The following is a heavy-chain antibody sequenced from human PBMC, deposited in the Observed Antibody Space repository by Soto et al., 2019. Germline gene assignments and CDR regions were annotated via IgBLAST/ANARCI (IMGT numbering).Heavy chain of an antibody. Sequence: PSETLSLTCSVSGGSVRNSSFQWGWIRQSPGEGMEWIATRFYSGLTFSHPSLTSRVFISVDTSKNEFSLRRTSVTAADTAVYYCARSHYTYGLLIDYWGPGTLVTVSS. V-gene: IGHV4-39*01. J-gene: IGHJ4*02. D-gene: IGHD2-8*01. CDR1: GGSVRNSSFQ. CDR2: RFYSGLT. CDR3: ARSHYTYGLLIDY.